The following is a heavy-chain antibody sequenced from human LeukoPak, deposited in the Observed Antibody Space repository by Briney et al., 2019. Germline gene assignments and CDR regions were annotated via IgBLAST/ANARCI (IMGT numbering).Heavy chain of an antibody. CDR1: GFTFSSYW. J-gene: IGHJ5*02. D-gene: IGHD3-22*01. Sequence: GGSLRLSCAASGFTFSSYWMSLVRQAPGKGLEWVANIKQDGSEKYYVDSVKGRFTISRDNAKNSLYLQMNSLRAEDTAVYYCARDITYYYDSSGHYGWFDPWGQGTLVTVSS. CDR2: IKQDGSEK. CDR3: ARDITYYYDSSGHYGWFDP. V-gene: IGHV3-7*01.